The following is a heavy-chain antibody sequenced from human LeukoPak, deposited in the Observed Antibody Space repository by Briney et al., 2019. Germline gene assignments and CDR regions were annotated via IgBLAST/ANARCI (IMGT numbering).Heavy chain of an antibody. Sequence: GSLRLSCAVSGFTFSNYAMHWVRQAPGKGLEWVAIISDGGSDEYYAESVKGRFTISRDNSKDTLFLQMNSLRPEDAAVYYCARALGTVRGVIFEHWGQGTLVTVSS. D-gene: IGHD3-10*01. V-gene: IGHV3-30-3*01. CDR3: ARALGTVRGVIFEH. CDR2: ISDGGSDE. CDR1: GFTFSNYA. J-gene: IGHJ4*02.